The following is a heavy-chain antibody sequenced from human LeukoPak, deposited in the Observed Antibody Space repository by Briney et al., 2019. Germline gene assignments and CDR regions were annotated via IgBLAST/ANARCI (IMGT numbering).Heavy chain of an antibody. D-gene: IGHD2-15*01. J-gene: IGHJ6*03. V-gene: IGHV3-23*01. Sequence: GGTLRLSCAASGFTFSSYGMSWVRQAPGKGLEWVSAISTGGDSTYYADSVKGRFTISRDNSKNTLYLQMNSLRAEDTAVYYCARQRWTGYMDVWGKGTTVTISS. CDR1: GFTFSSYG. CDR2: ISTGGDST. CDR3: ARQRWTGYMDV.